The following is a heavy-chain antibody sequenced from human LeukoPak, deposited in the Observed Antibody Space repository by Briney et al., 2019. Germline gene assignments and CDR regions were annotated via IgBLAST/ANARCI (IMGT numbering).Heavy chain of an antibody. CDR2: IIPIFGTA. CDR3: AEEEGATAFDY. D-gene: IGHD1-26*01. V-gene: IGHV1-69*05. J-gene: IGHJ4*02. CDR1: GGTFSSYA. Sequence: GASVKVSCKASGGTFSSYATSWVRQAPGQGLEWMGRIIPIFGTANYAQKFQGRVTITTDESTSTAYMELSSLRSEDTAVYYCAEEEGATAFDYWGQGTLVTVSS.